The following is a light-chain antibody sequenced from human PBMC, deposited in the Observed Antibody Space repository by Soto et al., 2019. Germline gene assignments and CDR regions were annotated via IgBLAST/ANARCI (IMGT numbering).Light chain of an antibody. CDR3: QQYGSSPRT. CDR1: QSINSNY. CDR2: GAS. Sequence: EIVLTQSPGTLSLSPGDRATLSCRASQSINSNYLAWYHQKPGQAPRLLIYGASSRATGIPDRFSGSGSGTDFTLTISRLEPEDCAVYYCQQYGSSPRTFGQGTKVEIK. J-gene: IGKJ1*01. V-gene: IGKV3-20*01.